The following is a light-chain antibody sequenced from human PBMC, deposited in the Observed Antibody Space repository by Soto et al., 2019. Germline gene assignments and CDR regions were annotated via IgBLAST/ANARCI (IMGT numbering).Light chain of an antibody. CDR2: AAS. J-gene: IGKJ1*01. CDR3: QQSYSTPRT. CDR1: QSISSY. V-gene: IGKV1-39*01. Sequence: DIQMTQSPSSLSASVGDRVTITCRASQSISSYLNWYQQKPGKAPKLLIYAASSLQSGVPSMFSGSGSWTDFTLTIRSLQPEDFATYYCQQSYSTPRTFGQGTKVEIK.